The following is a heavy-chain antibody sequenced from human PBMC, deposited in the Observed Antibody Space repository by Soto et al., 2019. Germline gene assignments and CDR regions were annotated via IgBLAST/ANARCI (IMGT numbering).Heavy chain of an antibody. J-gene: IGHJ4*02. CDR2: INHSGST. Sequence: SETLSLSCAVYGGSFSGYYWSWIRQPPGKGLEWIGEINHSGSTNYNPSLKSRVTISVDTSKNQFSLKLSSVTAADTAVYYCAYYDSSGYYVVWGQGTLVTVSS. CDR3: AYYDSSGYYVV. D-gene: IGHD3-22*01. V-gene: IGHV4-34*01. CDR1: GGSFSGYY.